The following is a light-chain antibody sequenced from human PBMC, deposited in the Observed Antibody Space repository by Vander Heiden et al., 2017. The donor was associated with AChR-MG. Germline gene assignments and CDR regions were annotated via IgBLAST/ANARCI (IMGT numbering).Light chain of an antibody. Sequence: QSALTQPPSVSGSPGQSVTISCTGTSSDVGTYNRVPWYQQVPGTAPKLILYEVTKRPSGVPDRFSGSKSGNTASLTISGLQAEDETDYYCSSVTGSNTYVFGTGTKVTVL. J-gene: IGLJ1*01. CDR1: SSDVGTYNR. V-gene: IGLV2-18*02. CDR3: SSVTGSNTYV. CDR2: EVT.